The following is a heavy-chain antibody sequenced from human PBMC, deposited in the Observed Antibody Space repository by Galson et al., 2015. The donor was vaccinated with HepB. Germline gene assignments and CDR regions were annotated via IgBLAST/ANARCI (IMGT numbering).Heavy chain of an antibody. Sequence: SLRLSCAASGFTFSNYAMSWVRQAPGKGLEWVSVISGGGTTAYYADSVKGRFTISRDSSTNTLYLHMDSLRAEDTAVYYCAKMSVYGGSHRMFDFWGQGTLVTVSS. CDR3: AKMSVYGGSHRMFDF. V-gene: IGHV3-23*01. CDR1: GFTFSNYA. D-gene: IGHD1-26*01. CDR2: ISGGGTTA. J-gene: IGHJ4*02.